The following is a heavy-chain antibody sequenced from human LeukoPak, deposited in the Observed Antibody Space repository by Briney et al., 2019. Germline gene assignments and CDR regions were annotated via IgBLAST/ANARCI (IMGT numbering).Heavy chain of an antibody. D-gene: IGHD2-2*01. CDR2: IYTSGST. CDR1: GGSLSSYY. V-gene: IGHV4-4*07. J-gene: IGHJ4*02. Sequence: PSETLSPTCTVSGGSLSSYYWSWIRQPAGKGLEWIGRIYTSGSTNYNPSLRSRVTMSADTSKNQFSLKLSSVTAADTAVYYCAGGRYCSSTSCLDPPLAGPYYFDYWGQGTLVTVSS. CDR3: AGGRYCSSTSCLDPPLAGPYYFDY.